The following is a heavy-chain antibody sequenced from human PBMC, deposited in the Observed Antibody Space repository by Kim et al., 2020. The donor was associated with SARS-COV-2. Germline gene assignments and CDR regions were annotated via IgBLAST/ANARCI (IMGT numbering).Heavy chain of an antibody. D-gene: IGHD3-16*01. Sequence: GGSLRLSCVAFGFTFSAYGMHWVRQAPGKGLEWVAVIWFDGNNKYYGDSVKGRFTISRDNSRNILYLEMNSLRAEDTAVYYCAKAGYRVPGDDAFDVWGQGTMVTVSS. CDR3: AKAGYRVPGDDAFDV. V-gene: IGHV3-33*06. CDR1: GFTFSAYG. J-gene: IGHJ3*01. CDR2: IWFDGNNK.